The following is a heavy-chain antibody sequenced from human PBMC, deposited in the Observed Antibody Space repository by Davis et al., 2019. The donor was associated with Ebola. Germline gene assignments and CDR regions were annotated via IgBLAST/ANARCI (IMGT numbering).Heavy chain of an antibody. CDR1: GYSFTSYW. J-gene: IGHJ5*02. CDR3: ARHLGLYGWFDP. V-gene: IGHV5-10-1*01. CDR2: IDPSDSYT. D-gene: IGHD3-16*01. Sequence: KVSCKGSGYSFTSYWISWARQMPGKGLEWMGRIDPSDSYTNYSPSFQGHVTISADKSISTAYLQWSSLKASDTAMYYCARHLGLYGWFDPWGQGTLVTVSS.